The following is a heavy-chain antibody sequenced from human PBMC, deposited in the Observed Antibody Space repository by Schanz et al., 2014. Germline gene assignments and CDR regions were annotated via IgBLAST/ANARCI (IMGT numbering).Heavy chain of an antibody. J-gene: IGHJ6*03. V-gene: IGHV3-21*01. CDR2: ISSSGSYI. CDR3: ARDGDRFYHNYYMDV. D-gene: IGHD4-17*01. CDR1: GFTFSSYG. Sequence: VQLAESGGGVVQPGRSLRLSCAASGFTFSSYGMHWVRQAPGKGLEWVSSISSSGSYIYYADSVKGRFSISRDNAKNSLFLQMNRLRAEDTAVYYCARDGDRFYHNYYMDVWGKGTTVTVSS.